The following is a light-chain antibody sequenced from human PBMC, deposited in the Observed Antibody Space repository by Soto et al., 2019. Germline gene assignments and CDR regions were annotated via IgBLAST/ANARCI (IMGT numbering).Light chain of an antibody. J-gene: IGKJ5*01. CDR1: QGISSF. Sequence: IQLTQAPSSLSASLGDRVTMTCRASQGISSFLAWYQQKPGKAPKLLIYAASSLQSGVPSRFSGSGFGTDFTLTITSLQPEDFAVYYCQQRSRAITFGQGTRLEIK. CDR3: QQRSRAIT. V-gene: IGKV1-9*01. CDR2: AAS.